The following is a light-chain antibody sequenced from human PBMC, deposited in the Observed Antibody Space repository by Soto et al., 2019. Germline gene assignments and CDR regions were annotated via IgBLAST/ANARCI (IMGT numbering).Light chain of an antibody. CDR2: GAS. V-gene: IGKV3-20*01. Sequence: DIVLTQSPGALSLSPGERATLSCRASQSVSSSFLAWYQQKPGQAPRLLIYGASSRATGIPDRFSGSGSGXXXXLTISGLEPEDFAVYYCQQYDSSPRTFGQGTKVEIK. CDR1: QSVSSSF. J-gene: IGKJ1*01. CDR3: QQYDSSPRT.